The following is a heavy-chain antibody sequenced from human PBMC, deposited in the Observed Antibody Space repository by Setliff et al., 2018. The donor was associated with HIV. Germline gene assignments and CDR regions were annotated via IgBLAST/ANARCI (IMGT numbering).Heavy chain of an antibody. V-gene: IGHV4-59*11. CDR1: DGSITSHY. Sequence: PSETLSLTCTVSDGSITSHYWSWIRQTPGKGLEWIGYVYYSGSTNDNPSLRSRVTISMDTSKNQFSLKLKSVTAADTAVYYCARAMGGSRTDFDYWGQGTQVTVSS. J-gene: IGHJ4*02. D-gene: IGHD1-26*01. CDR3: ARAMGGSRTDFDY. CDR2: VYYSGST.